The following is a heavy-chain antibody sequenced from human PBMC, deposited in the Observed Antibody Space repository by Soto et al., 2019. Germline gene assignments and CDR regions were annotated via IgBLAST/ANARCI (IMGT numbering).Heavy chain of an antibody. CDR1: GFTFSSYS. CDR2: ISSSSSTI. D-gene: IGHD7-27*01. CDR3: ARDGDADYYYYGMDV. V-gene: IGHV3-48*02. Sequence: GGSLRLSCAASGFTFSSYSMNWVRQAPGKGLEWVSYISSSSSTIYYADSVKGRFTISRDNAKNSLYLQMNSLRDEDTAVYYCARDGDADYYYYGMDVWGQGTTVTVSS. J-gene: IGHJ6*02.